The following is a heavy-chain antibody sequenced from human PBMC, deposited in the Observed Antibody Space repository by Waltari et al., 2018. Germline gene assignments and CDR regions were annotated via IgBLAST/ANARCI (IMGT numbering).Heavy chain of an antibody. CDR3: ARGSSSGWYYYYYYGMDV. D-gene: IGHD6-19*01. V-gene: IGHV1-8*01. CDR1: GYTFTSYD. J-gene: IGHJ6*02. Sequence: QVQLVQSGAEVKKPGASVKVSCKASGYTFTSYDINWVRQATGQGLEWMGWMNPNSGNTGYAQKVQGRVTMTRNTSISTAYMELSSLRSEDTAVYYCARGSSSGWYYYYYYGMDVWGQGTTVTVSS. CDR2: MNPNSGNT.